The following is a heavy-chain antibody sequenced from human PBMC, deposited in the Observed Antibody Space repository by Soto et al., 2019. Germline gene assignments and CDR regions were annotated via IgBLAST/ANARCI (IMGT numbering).Heavy chain of an antibody. J-gene: IGHJ4*02. V-gene: IGHV4-34*01. D-gene: IGHD6-6*01. Sequence: SETLSLTCAVYGGSFSGYYWSWIRQPPGKGLEWIGEINHSGSTNYNPSLKSRVTISVDTSKNQFSLKLSTVTAADTAVYYCARGSSIAARDFDYWGQGTLVTVSS. CDR1: GGSFSGYY. CDR3: ARGSSIAARDFDY. CDR2: INHSGST.